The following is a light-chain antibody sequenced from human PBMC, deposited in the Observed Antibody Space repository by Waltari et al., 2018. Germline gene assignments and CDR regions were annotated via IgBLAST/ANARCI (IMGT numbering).Light chain of an antibody. CDR2: EVS. CDR3: CSYAGSSTPGV. CDR1: ISDVDPYNL. J-gene: IGLJ1*01. Sequence: QSALTQPASVSGSPGQSIPISCTGDISDVDPYNLVSWYQQHPGKAPKLIIYEVSKRPSGVSDRFSATKSGNTASLTISGLQVEDEANYYCCSYAGSSTPGVFGTGTKVTVL. V-gene: IGLV2-23*02.